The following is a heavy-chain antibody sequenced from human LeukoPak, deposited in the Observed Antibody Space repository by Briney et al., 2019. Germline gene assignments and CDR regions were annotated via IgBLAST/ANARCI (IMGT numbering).Heavy chain of an antibody. CDR1: GFPVSDNY. D-gene: IGHD5/OR15-5a*01. Sequence: GGSLRLSCAASGFPVSDNYMSWVRQAPGKGLEWVSVIYSGGSIYYTDSVKGRFTISRHNSKNTLYLQMNSLRTEDTAVYYCASGSRFDYWGQGTLVTVSS. CDR2: IYSGGSI. V-gene: IGHV3-53*04. CDR3: ASGSRFDY. J-gene: IGHJ4*02.